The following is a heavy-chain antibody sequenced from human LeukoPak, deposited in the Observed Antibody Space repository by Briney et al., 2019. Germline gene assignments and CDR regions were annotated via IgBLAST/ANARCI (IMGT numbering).Heavy chain of an antibody. CDR1: GYTFTDYY. CDR3: AREGPIVGATHLVDY. Sequence: ASVKVSCKAYGYTFTDYYMHWVRQAPGQGLEWMGWINPNSGGTNYEQKFQGRVTMTRDTSISTAYMELSRLRSDDPAVYYCAREGPIVGATHLVDYWGQGTLVTVSS. J-gene: IGHJ4*02. D-gene: IGHD1-26*01. CDR2: INPNSGGT. V-gene: IGHV1-2*02.